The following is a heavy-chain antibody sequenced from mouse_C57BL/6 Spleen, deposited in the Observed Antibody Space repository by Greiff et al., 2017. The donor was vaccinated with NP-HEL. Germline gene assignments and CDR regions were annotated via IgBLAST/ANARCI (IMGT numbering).Heavy chain of an antibody. CDR1: GFSLTSYG. CDR3: ARNPDYYARDYAMDY. Sequence: QVQLQQSGPGLVQPSQSLSITCTVSGFSLTSYGVHWVRQSPGKGLEWLGVIWSGGSTDYNAAFISRLSISKDNSKSQVFFKMNSLQADDTAIYYCARNPDYYARDYAMDYWGQGTSVTVSS. V-gene: IGHV2-2*01. D-gene: IGHD1-1*01. CDR2: IWSGGST. J-gene: IGHJ4*01.